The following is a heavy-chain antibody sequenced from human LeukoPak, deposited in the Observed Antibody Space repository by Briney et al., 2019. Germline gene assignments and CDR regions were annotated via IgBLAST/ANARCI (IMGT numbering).Heavy chain of an antibody. CDR2: MNPNSGNT. D-gene: IGHD3-16*01. Sequence: ASVKVSCTASGYTFTSYDINWVRQATGQGLEWMGWMNPNSGNTGYAQKFQGRVTMTRNTSISTAYMELSSLRSEDTAVYYCARGLYYDYVWGSLPGAFDIRGQGTMVTVSS. CDR1: GYTFTSYD. V-gene: IGHV1-8*01. J-gene: IGHJ3*02. CDR3: ARGLYYDYVWGSLPGAFDI.